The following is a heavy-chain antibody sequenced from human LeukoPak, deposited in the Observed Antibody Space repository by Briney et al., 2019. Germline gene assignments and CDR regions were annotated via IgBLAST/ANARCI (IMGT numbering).Heavy chain of an antibody. V-gene: IGHV3-23*01. D-gene: IGHD1-7*01. CDR3: AKLEGTIAVPY. Sequence: GGSLRLSCAASGFPFSSNAMSWVRQAPGKGLEWASTISGGGDNTWYADSVKGRFTISRDNSKNTLYLQMNSLRAEDTATYYCAKLEGTIAVPYWGQGTLVIVSS. J-gene: IGHJ4*02. CDR1: GFPFSSNA. CDR2: ISGGGDNT.